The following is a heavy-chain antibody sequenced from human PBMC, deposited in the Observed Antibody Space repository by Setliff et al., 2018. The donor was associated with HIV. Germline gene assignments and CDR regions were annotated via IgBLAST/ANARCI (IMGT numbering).Heavy chain of an antibody. V-gene: IGHV3-11*04. CDR1: GFPFTDYY. Sequence: GGSLRLSCAASGFPFTDYYMSWVRQAPGKGLEWVSYISSSGSTIYYADSVKGRFTISRDNSQNSLYLQINSLSAEDTAVYYCARILSTTPPKYWGQGSLVTVSS. CDR2: ISSSGSTI. CDR3: ARILSTTPPKY. D-gene: IGHD5-12*01. J-gene: IGHJ4*02.